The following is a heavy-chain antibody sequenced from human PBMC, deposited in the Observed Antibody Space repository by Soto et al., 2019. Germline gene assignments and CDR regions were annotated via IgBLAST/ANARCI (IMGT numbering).Heavy chain of an antibody. V-gene: IGHV3-30-3*01. CDR2: ISYDGSNK. CDR1: GFTFSRYP. J-gene: IGHJ6*02. D-gene: IGHD3-10*01. CDR3: ARDIGDGSGSYYNFDYYGMDV. Sequence: PGGSLRLSCAASGFTFSRYPIHWFRQAPGKGLEWVAVISYDGSNKYYADSVKGRFTISRDNSKNTLYLQINSLRAEDTAVYYCARDIGDGSGSYYNFDYYGMDVWGQGTTVTVSS.